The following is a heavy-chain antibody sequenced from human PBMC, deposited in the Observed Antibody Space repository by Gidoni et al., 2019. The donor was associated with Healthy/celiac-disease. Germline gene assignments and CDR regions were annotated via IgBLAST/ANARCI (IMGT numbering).Heavy chain of an antibody. CDR3: VRLAIVDDAFDI. CDR2: IGTAGDT. D-gene: IGHD3-16*02. Sequence: EVQLVESGGGLVQPGGSLRLSCAASGFTFSSYDMHWVRQATGKGLECGSAIGTAGDTYYPGSVKGRFTISRENAKNSFYLQMNSLRAGDTAVYYCVRLAIVDDAFDIWGQGTMVTVSS. J-gene: IGHJ3*02. CDR1: GFTFSSYD. V-gene: IGHV3-13*01.